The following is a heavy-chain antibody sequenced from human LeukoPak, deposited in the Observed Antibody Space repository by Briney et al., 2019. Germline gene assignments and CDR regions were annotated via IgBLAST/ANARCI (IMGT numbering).Heavy chain of an antibody. CDR1: GVSISSAY. Sequence: SETLSLTCTVSGVSISSAYWSWIRQPPGKGLEWIGYMHYSGSTNYNPSLKSRVTISVDTSKNQFSLKLSSVTAADTAVYYCARWILYSSGSYSDYWGQGTLVTVSS. CDR3: ARWILYSSGSYSDY. D-gene: IGHD3-10*01. CDR2: MHYSGST. J-gene: IGHJ4*02. V-gene: IGHV4-59*01.